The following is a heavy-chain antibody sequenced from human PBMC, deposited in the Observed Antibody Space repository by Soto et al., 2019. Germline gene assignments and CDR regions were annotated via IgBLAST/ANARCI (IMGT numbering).Heavy chain of an antibody. CDR2: INPNSGGT. D-gene: IGHD1-7*01. J-gene: IGHJ4*02. V-gene: IGHV1-2*02. Sequence: ASVKVSCKASGYTFTGYYMHWVRQAPGQGLEWMGWINPNSGGTNYAQKFQGRVTMTRDTSISTAYMELSRLRSDDTAVYYCAREDRGITGTMFADYWSQGTLVTVSS. CDR1: GYTFTGYY. CDR3: AREDRGITGTMFADY.